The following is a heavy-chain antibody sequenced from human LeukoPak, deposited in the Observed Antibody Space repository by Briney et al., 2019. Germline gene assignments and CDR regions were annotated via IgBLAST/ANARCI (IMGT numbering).Heavy chain of an antibody. D-gene: IGHD3-10*01. CDR2: IHYSGST. V-gene: IGHV4-59*08. Sequence: SETLSLTCTVSGGSISGFHWSWIRQPPGKGLEWIGYIHYSGSTDYNPSLKSRVTISVDTSKNQFSLKLSSVTAADTAVYYCTRHLDYYGSGSYEYWGQGALVTVSS. CDR1: GGSISGFH. J-gene: IGHJ4*02. CDR3: TRHLDYYGSGSYEY.